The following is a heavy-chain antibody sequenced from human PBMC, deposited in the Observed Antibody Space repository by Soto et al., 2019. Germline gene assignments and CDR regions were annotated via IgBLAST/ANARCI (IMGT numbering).Heavy chain of an antibody. CDR2: VSIGGST. J-gene: IGHJ4*02. D-gene: IGHD2-15*01. V-gene: IGHV3-23*01. CDR1: GFTFSSYA. Sequence: DVQLLESGGGLVQPEGSLRLSCAASGFTFSSYAMGWVRQGPGKGLEWVAVVSIGGSTHYAGSVRGRFTISRDNSKNTLSLQMNSLTAEDTAGYFCAKRRGAGGHFDYWGQGALVTVSS. CDR3: AKRRGAGGHFDY.